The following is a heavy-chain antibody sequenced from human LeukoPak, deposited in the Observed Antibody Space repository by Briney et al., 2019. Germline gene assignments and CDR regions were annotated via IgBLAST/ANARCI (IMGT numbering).Heavy chain of an antibody. J-gene: IGHJ4*02. D-gene: IGHD6-6*01. CDR1: GFIFSSYS. CDR2: ITGSGGNT. CDR3: AKTPVSTSSVFDC. V-gene: IGHV3-23*01. Sequence: GGSLRLSCAASGFIFSSYSMSWVRQAPGKGLEWVSVITGSGGNTYYADSVKGRFTISRDNSKNTLYLHTNSLRVEDTAIYYCAKTPVSTSSVFDCWGQGTLVTVSS.